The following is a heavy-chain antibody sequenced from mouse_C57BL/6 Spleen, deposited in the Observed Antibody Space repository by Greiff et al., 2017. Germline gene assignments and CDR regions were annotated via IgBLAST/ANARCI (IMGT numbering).Heavy chain of an antibody. D-gene: IGHD1-1*01. J-gene: IGHJ2*01. CDR2: IRNKANGYTT. CDR3: ARGYYYGSRYFDY. V-gene: IGHV7-3*01. CDR1: GFTFTDYY. Sequence: EVQLVESGGGLVQPGGSLSLSCAASGFTFTDYYMSWVRQPPGKALEWLGFIRNKANGYTTEYSASVKGRFTISRDNSQSILYLQMNALRAEDSATYYCARGYYYGSRYFDYWGQGTTLTVSS.